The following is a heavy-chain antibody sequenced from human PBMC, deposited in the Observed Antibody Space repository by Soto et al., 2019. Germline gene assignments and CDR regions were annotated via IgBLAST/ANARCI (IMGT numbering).Heavy chain of an antibody. CDR3: ARDRRAYGDYYYYGMDV. J-gene: IGHJ6*02. CDR2: ISYDGSNK. CDR1: GFTFSSYA. D-gene: IGHD4-17*01. Sequence: GGSLRLSCAASGFTFSSYAMHWVRQAPGKGLEWVAVISYDGSNKYYADSVKGRFTISRDNSKNTLYLQMNSLSAEDAAVYYCARDRRAYGDYYYYGMDVWGQGTTVTVSS. V-gene: IGHV3-30*04.